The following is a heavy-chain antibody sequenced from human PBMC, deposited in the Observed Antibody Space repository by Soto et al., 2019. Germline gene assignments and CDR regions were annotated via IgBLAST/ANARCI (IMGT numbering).Heavy chain of an antibody. CDR2: IYYSGST. V-gene: IGHV4-39*07. CDR3: ARRALRITMVRGVRVV. Sequence: SETLSLTCTVSGGSISSSSYYWGWIRQPPGKGLEWIGSIYYSGSTYYNPSLKSRVTISVDTSKNQFSLKLSSVTAADTAVYYCARRALRITMVRGVRVVWGKGTTVTVSS. CDR1: GGSISSSSYY. D-gene: IGHD3-10*01. J-gene: IGHJ6*04.